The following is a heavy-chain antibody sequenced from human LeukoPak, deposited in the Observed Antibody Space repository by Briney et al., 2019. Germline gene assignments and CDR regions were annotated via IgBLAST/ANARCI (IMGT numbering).Heavy chain of an antibody. V-gene: IGHV3-21*06. J-gene: IGHJ4*02. CDR2: IGPTGSDR. CDR1: GLTFSTSG. CDR3: ATETNGRHYDY. Sequence: GGSLRLSCTASGLTFSTSGFNWVRQAPGKGLEWVASIGPTGSDRYHADSIKGRFTISRDNANNFLYLQMNSLRAEDRAVYYCATETNGRHYDYWGQGTLLTVSS. D-gene: IGHD1-14*01.